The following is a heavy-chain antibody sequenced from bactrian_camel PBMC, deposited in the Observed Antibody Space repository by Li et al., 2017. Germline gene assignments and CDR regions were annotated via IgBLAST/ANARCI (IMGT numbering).Heavy chain of an antibody. CDR2: IDSGGGTT. CDR3: AADRSFFTATTTDKSEYDY. Sequence: VQLVESGGGLVQPGGSLRLSCAASGFTFSRAAMSWVRQALGKGLEWVSAIDSGGGTTDYADSVKGRFTISRDNAKNTLYLQMNSLKPEDTATYYCAADRSFFTATTTDKSEYDYWGQGTQVTVS. V-gene: IGHV3S31*01. D-gene: IGHD4*01. CDR1: GFTFSRAA. J-gene: IGHJ4*01.